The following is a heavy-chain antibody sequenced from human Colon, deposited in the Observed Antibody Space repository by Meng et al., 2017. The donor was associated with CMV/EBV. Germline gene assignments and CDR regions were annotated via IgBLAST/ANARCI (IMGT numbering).Heavy chain of an antibody. CDR3: ARDWEDDWNTVITDY. CDR2: VSAHSGDT. V-gene: IGHV1-18*04. Sequence: SGNTFASNGIRWQRRAPGQGVEWMGWVSAHSGDTRFGPKFKERVIMSTDTAASTAHMELRNLRYDTTAVYYCARDWEDDWNTVITDYWGQGTLVTVSS. J-gene: IGHJ4*02. D-gene: IGHD1/OR15-1a*01. CDR1: GNTFASNG.